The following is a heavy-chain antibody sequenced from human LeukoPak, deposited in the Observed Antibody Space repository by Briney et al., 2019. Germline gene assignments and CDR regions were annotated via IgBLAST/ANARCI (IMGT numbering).Heavy chain of an antibody. V-gene: IGHV3-30*18. CDR2: ISYDGSNK. D-gene: IGHD6-19*01. Sequence: SLRLSCAASGFTFSSYGMHWVRQAPGKGLEWVAVISYDGSNKYYADSVKGRFTISRDNSKNTLYLQMNSLRAEDTAVYYCAKDGVTQWLAAYRRYYFDYWGQGTLVTVSS. J-gene: IGHJ4*02. CDR3: AKDGVTQWLAAYRRYYFDY. CDR1: GFTFSSYG.